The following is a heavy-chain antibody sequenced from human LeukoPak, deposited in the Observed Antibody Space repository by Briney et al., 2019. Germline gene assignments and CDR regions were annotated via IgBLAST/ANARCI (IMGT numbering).Heavy chain of an antibody. Sequence: PSETLSLTCAVYGGSFSGYFWNWIRQPPGRGLEWIGEIYHSGSTNYNPSLKSRVTTTVDTSKNQFSLKLSSVTAADTAVYYCARASHYSSSSGFASWGQGTLVTVSS. J-gene: IGHJ5*01. V-gene: IGHV4-34*01. D-gene: IGHD6-6*01. CDR2: IYHSGST. CDR1: GGSFSGYF. CDR3: ARASHYSSSSGFAS.